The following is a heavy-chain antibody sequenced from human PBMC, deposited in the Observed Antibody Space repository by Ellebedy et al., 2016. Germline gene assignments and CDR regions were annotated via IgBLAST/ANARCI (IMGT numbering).Heavy chain of an antibody. CDR1: GFTFSTYW. CDR2: ISYDGSNK. J-gene: IGHJ4*02. D-gene: IGHD2-2*01. V-gene: IGHV3-30-3*01. Sequence: GGSLRLSCAASGFTFSTYWMSWVRQAPGKGLEWVAVISYDGSNKYYADSVKGRFTISRDNSKNSLYLEMNSLRAEDTAVYYCARDISSNYFDSWGQGTLVTVSS. CDR3: ARDISSNYFDS.